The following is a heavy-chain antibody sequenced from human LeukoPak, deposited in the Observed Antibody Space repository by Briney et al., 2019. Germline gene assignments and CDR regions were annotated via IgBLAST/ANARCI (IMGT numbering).Heavy chain of an antibody. V-gene: IGHV3-30*02. D-gene: IGHD6-19*01. CDR3: AKDSLAGVGYMDV. CDR1: GFTFSSYG. CDR2: IRHDGNNK. J-gene: IGHJ6*03. Sequence: GGSLRLSCAASGFTFSSYGMHWVRQAPGKGLDWVAFIRHDGNNKFYADSVRGRFTISRDNSKNTLYLQMNSLRAEDTAVYYCAKDSLAGVGYMDVWGKGTTVTVSS.